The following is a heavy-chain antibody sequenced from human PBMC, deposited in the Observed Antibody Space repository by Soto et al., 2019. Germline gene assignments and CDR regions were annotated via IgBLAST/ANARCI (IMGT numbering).Heavy chain of an antibody. CDR1: SGSISSSNW. CDR2: IYHSGST. CDR3: ATTVTTSAYYYYYMDV. V-gene: IGHV4-4*02. D-gene: IGHD4-4*01. Sequence: QVQLQESGPGLVKPSGTLSLTCAVSSGSISSSNWWSWVRQPPGKGLEWIGEIYHSGSTNYNPSLKSRVTISVDKSTNQFSLKLSSVTAADTAVYYCATTVTTSAYYYYYMDVWGKGTTVTVSS. J-gene: IGHJ6*03.